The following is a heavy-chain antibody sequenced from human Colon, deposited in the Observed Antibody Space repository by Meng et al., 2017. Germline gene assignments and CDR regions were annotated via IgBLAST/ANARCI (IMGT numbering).Heavy chain of an antibody. Sequence: GESLKISCAASGFTFSSYEMNWVRQAPGKGLEWVSYISSSASTIDYADSVKGRFTISRDNAKKSLYLQMNSLRAEDTAVYYCASGSSGNYYNYYGMGVWGPGTTVTVSS. D-gene: IGHD1-26*01. CDR2: ISSSASTI. V-gene: IGHV3-48*03. CDR3: ASGSSGNYYNYYGMGV. CDR1: GFTFSSYE. J-gene: IGHJ6*02.